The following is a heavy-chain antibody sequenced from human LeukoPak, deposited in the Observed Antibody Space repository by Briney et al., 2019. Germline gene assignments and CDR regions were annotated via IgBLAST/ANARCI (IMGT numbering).Heavy chain of an antibody. CDR2: AYQTGST. CDR3: ARTDYYYDSSGDRDNWFDP. Sequence: PSETLSLTCTVSSGSLSGYYWSWIRQAPGKGLEFIGFAYQTGSTAYNPSLGSRVTISVDTSNNQFSLKLTSVTAADTAVYYCARTDYYYDSSGDRDNWFDPWGQGTLVTVSS. V-gene: IGHV4-59*12. J-gene: IGHJ5*02. CDR1: SGSLSGYY. D-gene: IGHD3-22*01.